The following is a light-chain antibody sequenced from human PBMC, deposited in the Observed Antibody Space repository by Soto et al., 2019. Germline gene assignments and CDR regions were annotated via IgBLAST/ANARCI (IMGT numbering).Light chain of an antibody. V-gene: IGKV3-11*01. CDR3: QQRSDWPPIT. Sequence: EIVLTQSPDTLSLSPGDRATLSFRSSQSISSYLAWYQQKPGQSPRLLIYDASNRATGIPARFSGSGSGTDFTLTISSLEPEDFAVYYCQQRSDWPPITFGQGTRLEIK. CDR1: QSISSY. CDR2: DAS. J-gene: IGKJ5*01.